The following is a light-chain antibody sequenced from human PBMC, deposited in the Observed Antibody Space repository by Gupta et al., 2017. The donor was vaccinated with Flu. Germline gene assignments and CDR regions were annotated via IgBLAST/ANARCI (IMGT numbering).Light chain of an antibody. Sequence: SSLSASIGDTVTISCRASQSISTYLNWYQHKPGKAPKLLIYAAASRLQTGVPSRFRGIGSGTEFTLTISGLQRDDLATYYCQQSHTSPWTFGQGTRVDIK. J-gene: IGKJ1*01. CDR1: QSISTY. CDR3: QQSHTSPWT. V-gene: IGKV1-39*01. CDR2: AAS.